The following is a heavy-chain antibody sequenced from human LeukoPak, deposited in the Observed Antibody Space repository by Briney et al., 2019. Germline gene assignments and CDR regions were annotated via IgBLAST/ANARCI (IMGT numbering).Heavy chain of an antibody. J-gene: IGHJ4*02. CDR1: GFTFSSYT. V-gene: IGHV3-30-3*01. CDR2: ISYDGSDK. D-gene: IGHD2-15*01. CDR3: AKDAAGLSIVVVVAASYFDY. Sequence: AGGSLRLSCVASGFTFSSYTMHWVRQAPGKGLEWVAVISYDGSDKYYADSVKGRFTISRDNSKNTLYLQMNSLRAEDTAVYYCAKDAAGLSIVVVVAASYFDYWGQGTLVTVSS.